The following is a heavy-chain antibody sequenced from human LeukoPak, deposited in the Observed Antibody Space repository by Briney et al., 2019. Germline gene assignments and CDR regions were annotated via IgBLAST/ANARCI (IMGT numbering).Heavy chain of an antibody. CDR2: ISSSSSYI. CDR3: ARDGGIGTLGGWFDP. V-gene: IGHV3-21*01. CDR1: GFTFSSYS. Sequence: GGSLRLSCAASGFTFSSYSMNWVRQAPGKGLEWVSSISSSSSYIYYADSVKGRFTISRDNAKNSLYLQMNSLRAEDTAVYYCARDGGIGTLGGWFDPWGQGTLVTVSS. J-gene: IGHJ5*02. D-gene: IGHD1-1*01.